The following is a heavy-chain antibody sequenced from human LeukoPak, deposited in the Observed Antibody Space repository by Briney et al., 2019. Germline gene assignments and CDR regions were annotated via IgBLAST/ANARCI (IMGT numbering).Heavy chain of an antibody. CDR2: ISGSGGST. V-gene: IGHV3-23*01. D-gene: IGHD6-6*01. CDR3: AKNWKLGIAAWPYYFDY. Sequence: QSGGSLRLSCAASGFTFSSYAMSWVRQAPGKGLEWVSAISGSGGSTYYADSVKGRFTISRDNSKNTLYLQMNSLRAEDTAVYYCAKNWKLGIAAWPYYFDYWGQGTLVTVSS. CDR1: GFTFSSYA. J-gene: IGHJ4*02.